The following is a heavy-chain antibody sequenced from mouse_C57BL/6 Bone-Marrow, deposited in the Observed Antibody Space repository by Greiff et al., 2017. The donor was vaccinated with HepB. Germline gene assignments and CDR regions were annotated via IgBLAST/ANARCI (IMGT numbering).Heavy chain of an antibody. Sequence: VQLQQSGPELVKPGASVKISCKASGYAFSSSWMNWVKQRPGKGLEWIGRIYPGDGDTNYNGKFKGKATLTADKSSSTAYMQLSGLTSEDPAVYFCARWGGYYGNFYFDYWGQGTTLTVSS. CDR3: ARWGGYYGNFYFDY. V-gene: IGHV1-82*01. D-gene: IGHD2-1*01. CDR1: GYAFSSSW. J-gene: IGHJ2*01. CDR2: IYPGDGDT.